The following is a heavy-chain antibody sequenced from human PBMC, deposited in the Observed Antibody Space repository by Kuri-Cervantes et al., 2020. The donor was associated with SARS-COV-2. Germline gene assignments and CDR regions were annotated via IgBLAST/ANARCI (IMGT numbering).Heavy chain of an antibody. J-gene: IGHJ4*02. Sequence: GGSLRLSCAASGFTFDDYAMHWVRQAPGKGLEWVSGISWNSGSIGYADSVKGRFTISRDNAKNSLYLQMNSLRAEDTAIYYCTTYESTGYYYDYWGQGTLVTVSS. CDR3: TTYESTGYYYDY. V-gene: IGHV3-9*01. CDR2: ISWNSGSI. CDR1: GFTFDDYA. D-gene: IGHD3-22*01.